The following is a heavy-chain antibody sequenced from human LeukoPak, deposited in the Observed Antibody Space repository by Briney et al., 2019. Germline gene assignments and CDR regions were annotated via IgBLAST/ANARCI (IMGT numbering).Heavy chain of an antibody. V-gene: IGHV4-59*01. J-gene: IGHJ4*02. D-gene: IGHD3-22*01. CDR3: ARVADSSGYYFDY. Sequence: PSETLSLTCTVSGGSISSYYWSWIRQLPGKGLEWIGYIYYSGSTNYNPSLKSRVTISVDTSKNQFSLKLSSVTAADTAVYYCARVADSSGYYFDYWGQGTLVTVSS. CDR1: GGSISSYY. CDR2: IYYSGST.